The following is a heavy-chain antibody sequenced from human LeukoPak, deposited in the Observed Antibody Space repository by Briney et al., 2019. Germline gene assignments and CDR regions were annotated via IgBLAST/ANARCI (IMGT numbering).Heavy chain of an antibody. V-gene: IGHV3-72*01. J-gene: IGHJ4*02. Sequence: GGSLRLSCAASGFIFSDHYMDWVRQAPGKGLEWVGRTRNKANGYTTEYAASVKGRFTISRDDSKNSLYLQMNSLRTEDTAVYYCAKPKGNPLYYFDYWGQGTLVTVSS. CDR2: TRNKANGYTT. CDR1: GFIFSDHY. D-gene: IGHD4-23*01. CDR3: AKPKGNPLYYFDY.